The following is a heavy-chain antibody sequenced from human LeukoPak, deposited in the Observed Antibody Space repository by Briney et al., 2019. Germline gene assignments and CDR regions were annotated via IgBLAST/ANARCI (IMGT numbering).Heavy chain of an antibody. V-gene: IGHV3-53*01. D-gene: IGHD4-23*01. CDR1: GFTLSHHY. CDR2: IYRGGHT. Sequence: EAGGSLRLSCAASGFTLSHHYMTWVRQAPGKGLEWVSVIYRGGHTYYADSVKGRFSISRDISKNTVYLQMNSLRAEDTAVYYCATFSYAGNAGGSAGSWGQGTLVTVSS. J-gene: IGHJ5*02. CDR3: ATFSYAGNAGGSAGS.